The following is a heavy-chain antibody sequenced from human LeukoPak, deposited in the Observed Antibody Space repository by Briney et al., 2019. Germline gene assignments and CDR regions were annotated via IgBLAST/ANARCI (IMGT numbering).Heavy chain of an antibody. J-gene: IGHJ4*02. CDR2: ISAFNGNT. V-gene: IGHV1-18*01. CDR1: GYIFTSYG. CDR3: AREPGLARSTFFDY. Sequence: ASVKVSCKASGYIFTSYGVSWVRQAPGQGLEWMGWISAFNGNTNYAQKFRGRVTMTTEASTSTAYMEPRSLRSDDTAFYYCAREPGLARSTFFDYWGQGTLVTVST. D-gene: IGHD3-16*01.